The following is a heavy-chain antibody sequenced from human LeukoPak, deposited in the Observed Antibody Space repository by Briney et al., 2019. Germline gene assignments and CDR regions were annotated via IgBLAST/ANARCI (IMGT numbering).Heavy chain of an antibody. V-gene: IGHV5-51*01. Sequence: GESLKISCNGSGYSFTSYWIAWVRQMPGKGLEWMGIIYPGDSDTRYSPSFQGQVTISADKSISTAYLQWSSLKASDTAMYYCARHSYSSGWYEKNYWGQGTLVTVSS. D-gene: IGHD6-19*01. CDR1: GYSFTSYW. CDR2: IYPGDSDT. CDR3: ARHSYSSGWYEKNY. J-gene: IGHJ4*02.